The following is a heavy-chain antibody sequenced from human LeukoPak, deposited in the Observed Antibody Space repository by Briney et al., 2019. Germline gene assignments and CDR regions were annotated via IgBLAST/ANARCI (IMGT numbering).Heavy chain of an antibody. D-gene: IGHD6-13*01. V-gene: IGHV4-38-2*02. Sequence: SETLSLTCTVSGYSISSGYYWGWIRQPPGKGLEWIGRIYHSGSTYYNPSLKSRVTISVDTSKNQFSPKLSSVTAADTAVYYCARLYSSSWYYYYYYMDVWGKGTTVTVS. CDR2: IYHSGST. CDR3: ARLYSSSWYYYYYYMDV. CDR1: GYSISSGYY. J-gene: IGHJ6*03.